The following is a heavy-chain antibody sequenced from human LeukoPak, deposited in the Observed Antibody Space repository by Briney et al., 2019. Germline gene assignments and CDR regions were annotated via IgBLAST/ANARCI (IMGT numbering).Heavy chain of an antibody. CDR2: ISYDGSNK. D-gene: IGHD2-21*02. CDR3: ARESYCGGDCSDY. J-gene: IGHJ4*02. CDR1: GFTFSSYA. Sequence: PGGSLRLSCAASGFTFSSYAMHWVRQGPGKGLEWVAVISYDGSNKYYADTVKGRFTISRDNSKNTRYLQMNTLRAEDTAVYSCARESYCGGDCSDYWGQGTLVTVSS. V-gene: IGHV3-30*04.